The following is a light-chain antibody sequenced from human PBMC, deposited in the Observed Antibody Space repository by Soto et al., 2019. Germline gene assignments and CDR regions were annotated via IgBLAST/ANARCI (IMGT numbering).Light chain of an antibody. CDR2: AND. V-gene: IGLV1-40*01. Sequence: QSVLTQPPSVSGAPGQRLTISCAGTSSNIGAGFDVHWYQQLPGTAPKLLIYANDDRPSGVPDRFSGSTSGTSASLAITGLQAEDAADYYCQSYDSSLSGYVFGPGTKLTVL. J-gene: IGLJ1*01. CDR1: SSNIGAGFD. CDR3: QSYDSSLSGYV.